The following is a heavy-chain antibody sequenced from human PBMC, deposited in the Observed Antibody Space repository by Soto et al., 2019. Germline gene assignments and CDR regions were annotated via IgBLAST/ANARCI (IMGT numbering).Heavy chain of an antibody. J-gene: IGHJ4*02. V-gene: IGHV3-23*01. CDR2: VSPNGQGI. CDR1: GFTLGRYG. Sequence: XGSRRLACPAYGFTLGRYGMSWVRQAPGKGLEWVSAVSPNGQGIYYADSVRGRFTISRDFSKNTVFLHMDSLRAEDTAVYYCAKDRDYPRDYFHSWGQGPLVTVSS. CDR3: AKDRDYPRDYFHS. D-gene: IGHD3-10*01.